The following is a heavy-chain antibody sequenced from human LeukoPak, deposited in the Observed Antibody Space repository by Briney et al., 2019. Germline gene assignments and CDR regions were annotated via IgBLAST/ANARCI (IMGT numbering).Heavy chain of an antibody. V-gene: IGHV4-34*01. CDR1: GGSFSGYY. J-gene: IGHJ6*03. D-gene: IGHD6-6*01. Sequence: PSETLSLTCAVYGGSFSGYYWSWIRQPPGKGLEWIGEINHSGSTNYNPSLKSRVTISVDTSKNQFSLKLSSVTAADTAVYYCAVEQQIGRMDVWGKGTTVTVSS. CDR3: AVEQQIGRMDV. CDR2: INHSGST.